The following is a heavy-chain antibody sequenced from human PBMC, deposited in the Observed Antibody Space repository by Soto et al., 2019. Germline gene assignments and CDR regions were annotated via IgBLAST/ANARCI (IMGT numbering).Heavy chain of an antibody. CDR2: IKEDGSEK. CDR3: ARDGYSSAWDV. CDR1: GFSFRSYW. D-gene: IGHD3-22*01. J-gene: IGHJ6*02. Sequence: EVQLVESGGGLVQPGGSARLSCAASGFSFRSYWMSWVRQAPGKGLQWVAKIKEDGSEKVYMDSVKGRFTISRDNAENSLFLQMNSLGFEDTAIYYCARDGYSSAWDVWGQGTTVTVSS. V-gene: IGHV3-7*01.